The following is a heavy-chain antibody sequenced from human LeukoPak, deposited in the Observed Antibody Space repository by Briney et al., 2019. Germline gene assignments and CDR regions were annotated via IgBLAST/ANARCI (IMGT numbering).Heavy chain of an antibody. V-gene: IGHV3-48*01. D-gene: IGHD6-19*01. CDR1: GFTFSSYS. CDR3: ARDWAAVAGTDYYYYMDV. Sequence: GSLRLSCAASGFTFSSYSMNWVRQAPGKGLEWVSYISSSSSTIYYADSVKGRFTISRDNAKNSLCLQMNSLRAEDTAVYYCARDWAAVAGTDYYYYMDVWGKGTTVTVSS. J-gene: IGHJ6*03. CDR2: ISSSSSTI.